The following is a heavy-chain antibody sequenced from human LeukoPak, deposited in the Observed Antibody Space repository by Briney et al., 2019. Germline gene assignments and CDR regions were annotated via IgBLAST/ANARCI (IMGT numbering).Heavy chain of an antibody. CDR2: ISGSGGST. V-gene: IGHV3-23*01. J-gene: IGHJ5*02. D-gene: IGHD5-18*01. Sequence: GGSLRLSCAASGFTFSDYAMNWVRQAPGKGLEWVSAISGSGGSTYYADSVKGRFTISRDNSKNTLYLQMNSLRAEDTAVYYCAKDRGYSYTRGWFDPWGQGTLVTVSS. CDR3: AKDRGYSYTRGWFDP. CDR1: GFTFSDYA.